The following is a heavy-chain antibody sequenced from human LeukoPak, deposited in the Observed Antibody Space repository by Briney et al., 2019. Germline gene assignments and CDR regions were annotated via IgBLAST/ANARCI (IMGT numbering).Heavy chain of an antibody. Sequence: PARSLCLTCAAYGFTFDDYALHWIRQPPGKGLEWVSGISWNSGSIGYAAPVRGLFTTVRDNAKISLDLQMYSLRAEDTALHYCAKESDYDILTGYWDYWGQGTLVIVSS. J-gene: IGHJ4*02. D-gene: IGHD3-9*01. CDR3: AKESDYDILTGYWDY. V-gene: IGHV3-9*01. CDR1: GFTFDDYA. CDR2: ISWNSGSI.